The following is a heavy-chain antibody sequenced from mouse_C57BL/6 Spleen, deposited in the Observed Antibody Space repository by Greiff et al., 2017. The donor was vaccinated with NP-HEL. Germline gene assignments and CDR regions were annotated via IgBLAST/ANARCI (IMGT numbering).Heavy chain of an antibody. J-gene: IGHJ4*01. CDR3: ARTENYYGYAMDY. D-gene: IGHD2-1*01. CDR2: IYIGNGYT. CDR1: GYTFTSYG. V-gene: IGHV1-58*01. Sequence: EVQLQESGAELVRPGSSVKMSCKTSGYTFTSYGINWVKQRPGQGLEWIGYIYIGNGYTEYNEKFKGKATLTSDTSSSTAYMQLSSLTSEDSAVYYCARTENYYGYAMDYWGQGTSVTVSS.